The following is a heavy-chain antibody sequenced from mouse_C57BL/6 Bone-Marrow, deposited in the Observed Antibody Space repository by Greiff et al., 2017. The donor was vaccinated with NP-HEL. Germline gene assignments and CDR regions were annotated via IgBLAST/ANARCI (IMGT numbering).Heavy chain of an antibody. CDR3: ARPVATRWYFDV. CDR2: IDPSDSYT. Sequence: VQLQQPGAELVMPGASVKLSCKASGYTFTSYWMHWVKQRPGQGLEWIGEIDPSDSYTNYNQKFKGKSTLTVDKSSSTAYMQLSSLTYVDSAVYYCARPVATRWYFDVWGTGTTVTVSS. J-gene: IGHJ1*03. V-gene: IGHV1-69*01. CDR1: GYTFTSYW. D-gene: IGHD1-1*01.